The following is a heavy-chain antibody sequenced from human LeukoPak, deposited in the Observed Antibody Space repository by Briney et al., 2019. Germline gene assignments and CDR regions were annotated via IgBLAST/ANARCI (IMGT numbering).Heavy chain of an antibody. CDR1: GYTFTSYY. Sequence: GASVKVSCKASGYTFTSYYMHWVRQAPGQGLEWMGIINPSGGSTSYAQKFQGRVTMTRDTSTSTVYMELSSLRSEDTAVYYCASDIVVVPAASTEHPTYGMDVWGQGTTVTVSS. J-gene: IGHJ6*02. CDR2: INPSGGST. CDR3: ASDIVVVPAASTEHPTYGMDV. D-gene: IGHD2-2*01. V-gene: IGHV1-46*01.